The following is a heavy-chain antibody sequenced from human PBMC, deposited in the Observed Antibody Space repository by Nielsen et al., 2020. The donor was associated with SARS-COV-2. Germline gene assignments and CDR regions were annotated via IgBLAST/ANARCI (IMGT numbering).Heavy chain of an antibody. J-gene: IGHJ3*02. CDR1: GYTFASYA. CDR3: ARAEYYYDSSGYPVGAFDI. D-gene: IGHD3-22*01. Sequence: ASVKVSCKASGYTFASYAMHWVRQAPGQRLEWMGWINAGNGNTKYSQKFQGRVTITRDTSASTAYMELSSLRSEDTAVYYCARAEYYYDSSGYPVGAFDIWGQGTMVTVSS. CDR2: INAGNGNT. V-gene: IGHV1-3*01.